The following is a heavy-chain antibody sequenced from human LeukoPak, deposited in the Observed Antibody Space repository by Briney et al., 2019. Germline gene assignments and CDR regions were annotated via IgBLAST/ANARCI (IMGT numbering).Heavy chain of an antibody. V-gene: IGHV3-23*01. CDR3: AKARGYSYANEFHLEY. J-gene: IGHJ4*02. D-gene: IGHD5-18*01. CDR1: GFSFGSYA. CDR2: ICGSVSGSGDCT. Sequence: GGSLRLSCAASGFSFGSYAMSWVRQAAGKGLEWVSEICGSVSGSGDCTHYADSVKGRFTISRDNSKNTLYLQMNSLRAEDTAIYYCAKARGYSYANEFHLEYWGQGTLVTVSS.